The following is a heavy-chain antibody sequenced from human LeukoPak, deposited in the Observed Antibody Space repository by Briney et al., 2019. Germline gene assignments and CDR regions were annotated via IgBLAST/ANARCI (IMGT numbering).Heavy chain of an antibody. J-gene: IGHJ6*02. Sequence: ASLSLSCTASGYTFTGYYMHWVRQAPGQGLEWMGWINPNSGGTNYAQQFQGRVTMTRDTSISTAYMELSRLRSDDTAVSYCAARLYGLGSYYTAEVYYGMDVWGQGTTVTVSS. D-gene: IGHD3-10*01. V-gene: IGHV1-2*02. CDR1: GYTFTGYY. CDR2: INPNSGGT. CDR3: AARLYGLGSYYTAEVYYGMDV.